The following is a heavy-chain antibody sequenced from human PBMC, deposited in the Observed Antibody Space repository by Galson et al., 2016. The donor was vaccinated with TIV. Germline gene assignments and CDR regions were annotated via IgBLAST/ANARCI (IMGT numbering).Heavy chain of an antibody. CDR3: ATGGKWLDLNY. CDR1: GFTFSVYW. CDR2: MKEDGREK. J-gene: IGHJ4*02. D-gene: IGHD6-19*01. Sequence: SLRLSCAGSGFTFSVYWMSWVRQAPGKGLEWVANMKEDGREKYYVDSAKGRFSISRVNAEKSVYLQMDSLRVEDTAVYYCATGGKWLDLNYWGQGTLVTVSS. V-gene: IGHV3-7*01.